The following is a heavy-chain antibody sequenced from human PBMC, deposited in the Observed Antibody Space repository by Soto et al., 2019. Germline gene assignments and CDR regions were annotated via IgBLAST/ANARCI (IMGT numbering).Heavy chain of an antibody. J-gene: IGHJ3*02. D-gene: IGHD5-18*01. CDR3: ARQLGYSYGYSAFDI. CDR2: IYYSGST. V-gene: IGHV4-30-4*01. CDR1: GGSISSGDYY. Sequence: QVQLQESGPGLVKPSQTLSLTCTVSGGSISSGDYYWSWIRQPPGKGLEWIGYIYYSGSTYYNPSLVNRVTIAVDTSKNQFSLELSSVTAADTAVYYCARQLGYSYGYSAFDIWGQGTMVTVSS.